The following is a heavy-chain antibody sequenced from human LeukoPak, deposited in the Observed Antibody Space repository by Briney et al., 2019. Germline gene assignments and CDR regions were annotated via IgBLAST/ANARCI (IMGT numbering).Heavy chain of an antibody. D-gene: IGHD3-3*01. CDR2: IYYSGCT. J-gene: IGHJ4*02. CDR1: GGSISSSSYY. Sequence: SETLSFTCTVSGGSISSSSYYWGWIRQPPGKGLEWIGSIYYSGCTYYNPSLKSLITITVDTSKNKFSLRLSSVNAADTSVYYCASALYAGLRFLEWLPWAGTGFDYWGQGTLVTVSS. CDR3: ASALYAGLRFLEWLPWAGTGFDY. V-gene: IGHV4-39*07.